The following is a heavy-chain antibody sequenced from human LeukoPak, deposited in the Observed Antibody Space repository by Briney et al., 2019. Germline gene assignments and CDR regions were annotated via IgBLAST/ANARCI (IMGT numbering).Heavy chain of an antibody. CDR1: GGTFSSYA. CDR3: ARSQPIYGMDV. J-gene: IGHJ6*02. D-gene: IGHD2-2*01. Sequence: GASVKVSCKASGGTFSSYAISWVRQAPGQGLEWMGRIIPVLGIANYTQKFQGRVTITADKSTSTAYMELSSLRSKDTAVYYCARSQPIYGMDVWGQGTTVTVSS. V-gene: IGHV1-69*04. CDR2: IIPVLGIA.